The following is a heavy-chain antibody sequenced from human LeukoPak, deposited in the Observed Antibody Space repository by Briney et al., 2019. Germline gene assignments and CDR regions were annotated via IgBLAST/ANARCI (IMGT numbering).Heavy chain of an antibody. D-gene: IGHD3-10*01. Sequence: GSSVKVSCKASGGTFSSYTISWLRQAPGQGLEWMGRIIPILGIANYAQKFQGRVTITADKSTSTAYMELSSLTSEDTAVYYCARSVVVRGAPIDCWGQGALVTVSS. V-gene: IGHV1-69*02. CDR2: IIPILGIA. CDR3: ARSVVVRGAPIDC. CDR1: GGTFSSYT. J-gene: IGHJ4*02.